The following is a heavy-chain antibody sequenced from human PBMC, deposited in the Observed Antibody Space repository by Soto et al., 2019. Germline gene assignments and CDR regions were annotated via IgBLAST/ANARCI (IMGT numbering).Heavy chain of an antibody. D-gene: IGHD4-17*01. Sequence: QVQLVQSGAEVKKPGASVKVSCKASGYTFSSYGVSWVRQAPGQGLEWMGWISGYNGVTYYAQNLQGRVTMTTETFTNTVYLHPRSLRSDDTAAYYCARAADYGDDLDNWGQGTRVAVSS. CDR1: GYTFSSYG. J-gene: IGHJ4*02. V-gene: IGHV1-18*01. CDR3: ARAADYGDDLDN. CDR2: ISGYNGVT.